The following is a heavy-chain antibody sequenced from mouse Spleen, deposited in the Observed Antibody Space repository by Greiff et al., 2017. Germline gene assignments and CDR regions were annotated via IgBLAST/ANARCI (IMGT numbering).Heavy chain of an antibody. CDR2: ISSGSSTI. CDR1: GFTFSDYG. CDR3: AKTGTPFYYFDY. Sequence: EVKLMESGGGLVKPGGSLKLSCAASGFTFSDYGMHWVRQAPEKGLEWVAYISSGSSTIYYADTVKGRFTISRDNAKNTLFLQMTSLRSEDTAMYYCAKTGTPFYYFDYWGQGTTLTVSS. J-gene: IGHJ2*01. V-gene: IGHV5-17*01. D-gene: IGHD4-1*01.